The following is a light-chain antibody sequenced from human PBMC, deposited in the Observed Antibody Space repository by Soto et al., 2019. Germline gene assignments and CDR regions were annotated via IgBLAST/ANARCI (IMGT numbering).Light chain of an antibody. J-gene: IGKJ1*01. V-gene: IGKV3-20*01. CDR1: QSVSSSY. CDR2: GAS. Sequence: EIVFTPSPGTLSLSPGERATLSCRASQSVSSSYLAWYQQKTGQDPRLLIYGASSRATGIPDRFSGSGSGTDFTLKIRRMETEDLAVYYCKKSGSSQWTVGKGKKGDIK. CDR3: KKSGSSQWT.